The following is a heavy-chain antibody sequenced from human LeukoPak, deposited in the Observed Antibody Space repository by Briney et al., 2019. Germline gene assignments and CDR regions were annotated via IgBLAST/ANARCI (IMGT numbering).Heavy chain of an antibody. CDR2: ISNSGSLK. D-gene: IGHD4-23*01. Sequence: PGGSLRLPCAASGFTFSDHYMSWFRQAPGKGLEWVSYISNSGSLKYYADSVKGRFTISRDNAKNSLYLQMNSLRAEDTAVYYCVRSDGGNPLTNWGQGTLVTVSS. J-gene: IGHJ4*02. V-gene: IGHV3-11*04. CDR3: VRSDGGNPLTN. CDR1: GFTFSDHY.